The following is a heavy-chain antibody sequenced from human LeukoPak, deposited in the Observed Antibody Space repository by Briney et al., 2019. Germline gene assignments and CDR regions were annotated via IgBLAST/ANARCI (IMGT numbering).Heavy chain of an antibody. D-gene: IGHD2-2*01. Sequence: AGGSPRLSCAASGFTFSSYAMSWVRQAPGKGLEWVSAISGSGGSTYYADSVKGRFTISRDNSKNTLYLQMNSLRAEDTAVYYCAKSTALSPPTFFCSSTSCPSEDYWGQGTLVTVSS. CDR1: GFTFSSYA. CDR3: AKSTALSPPTFFCSSTSCPSEDY. J-gene: IGHJ4*02. V-gene: IGHV3-23*01. CDR2: ISGSGGST.